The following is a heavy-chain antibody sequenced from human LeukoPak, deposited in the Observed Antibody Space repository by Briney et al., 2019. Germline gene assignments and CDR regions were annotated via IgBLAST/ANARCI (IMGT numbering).Heavy chain of an antibody. D-gene: IGHD2-2*01. CDR2: TYYRSTRYN. V-gene: IGHV6-1*01. Sequence: SQTLSLTCAISGDSVSSNSVTWNWIRQSPSKGLEWLGRTYYRSTRYNDYAVSVRGRITVNPDTSKNQFSLHLNSVTPEDTAVYYCARRLTQYDCFDPWGQGILVTVSS. J-gene: IGHJ5*02. CDR1: GDSVSSNSVT. CDR3: ARRLTQYDCFDP.